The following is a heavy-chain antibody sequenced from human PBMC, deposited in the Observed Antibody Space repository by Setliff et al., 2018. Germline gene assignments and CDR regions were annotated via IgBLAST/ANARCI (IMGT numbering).Heavy chain of an antibody. CDR3: AREQWLDPPGYYYMDV. CDR1: GGSFSGYY. V-gene: IGHV4-34*12. D-gene: IGHD6-19*01. CDR2: IIHTGSA. Sequence: SETLSLTCAVYGGSFSGYYWSWIRQPPGKRLEWIGEIIHTGSANYNPSLKSRVTMSIDTSKNQFSLKLNSVTAADMAVYYCAREQWLDPPGYYYMDVWAKGTTVTVSS. J-gene: IGHJ6*03.